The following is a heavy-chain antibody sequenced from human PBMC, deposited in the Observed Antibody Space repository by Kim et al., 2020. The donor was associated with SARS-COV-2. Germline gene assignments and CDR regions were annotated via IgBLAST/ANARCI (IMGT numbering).Heavy chain of an antibody. Sequence: NYAQKLQGRVTMTRDTSISTAYMELSRLRSDDTAVYYCARATTVTTDTNYWGQGTLVTVSS. V-gene: IGHV1-2*02. D-gene: IGHD4-17*01. J-gene: IGHJ4*02. CDR3: ARATTVTTDTNY.